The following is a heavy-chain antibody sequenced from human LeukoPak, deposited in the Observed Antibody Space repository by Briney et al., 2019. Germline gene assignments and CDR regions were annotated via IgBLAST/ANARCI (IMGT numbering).Heavy chain of an antibody. CDR3: AKAPYYFDY. J-gene: IGHJ4*02. V-gene: IGHV3-30*18. Sequence: PGRSLRLSCAASGFTFSNYGMHWVRQAPGKGLEWVAIISYDGSNKYYADSVKGRFTISRDNSKNTLYLQMNSLRAGDTAVYYCAKAPYYFDYWGQGNLVTVSS. CDR1: GFTFSNYG. CDR2: ISYDGSNK.